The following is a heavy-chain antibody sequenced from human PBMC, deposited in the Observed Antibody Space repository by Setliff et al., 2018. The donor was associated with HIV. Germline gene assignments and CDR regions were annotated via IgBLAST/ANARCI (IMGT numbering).Heavy chain of an antibody. J-gene: IGHJ4*02. D-gene: IGHD3-9*01. CDR1: GGSIISGGYY. V-gene: IGHV4-31*03. Sequence: PSETLSLTCTVSGGSIISGGYYWSWIRQHPGKGLEWIGYIYYSGSAYYNPSLKSRVTISVDTSKNQFSLNLNSVTAADTAVYYCAASGALTDWTYYWGQGALVTVSS. CDR3: AASGALTDWTYY. CDR2: IYYSGSA.